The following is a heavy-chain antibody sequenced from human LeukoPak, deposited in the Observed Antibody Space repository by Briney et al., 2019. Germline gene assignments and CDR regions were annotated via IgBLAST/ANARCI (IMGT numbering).Heavy chain of an antibody. CDR2: INTGGSST. CDR1: GFTFSSYW. Sequence: PGGSLRLSCAASGFTFSSYWMNWVRQAPGKGLVWVSRINTGGSSTSYADSVKGRFTISRDNAKNTLYLQLNSLRAEDTAVYYCARVGTVTTLGYFDLWGRGTLVTVSS. V-gene: IGHV3-74*01. D-gene: IGHD4-11*01. CDR3: ARVGTVTTLGYFDL. J-gene: IGHJ2*01.